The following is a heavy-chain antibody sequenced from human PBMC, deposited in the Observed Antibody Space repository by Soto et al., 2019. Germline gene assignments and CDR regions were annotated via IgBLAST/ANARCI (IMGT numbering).Heavy chain of an antibody. Sequence: SGPTLVNPTQTLTLTCTFSGFSLSTSGMCVSWIRQPPGKALEWLALIDWDDDKYYSTPLKTRLTISKDTSKNQVVLTMTNMDPVDTATYYCARIGPRGAAAGTGAFDYWGQGTLVTVSS. V-gene: IGHV2-70*01. CDR2: IDWDDDK. D-gene: IGHD6-13*01. J-gene: IGHJ4*02. CDR3: ARIGPRGAAAGTGAFDY. CDR1: GFSLSTSGMC.